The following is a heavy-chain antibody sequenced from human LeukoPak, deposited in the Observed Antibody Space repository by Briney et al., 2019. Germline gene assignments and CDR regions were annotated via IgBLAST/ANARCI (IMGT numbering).Heavy chain of an antibody. Sequence: GASVKVSCKASGGTFSSYAISWVRQAPGQGLEWMGRIIPILGIANYAQKFQGRVTITADKSTSTAYMELSSLRSEDTAVYYCARVSLTTVAPGVLDSMDVWGQGTTVTVSS. CDR1: GGTFSSYA. V-gene: IGHV1-69*04. D-gene: IGHD4-23*01. CDR2: IIPILGIA. J-gene: IGHJ6*02. CDR3: ARVSLTTVAPGVLDSMDV.